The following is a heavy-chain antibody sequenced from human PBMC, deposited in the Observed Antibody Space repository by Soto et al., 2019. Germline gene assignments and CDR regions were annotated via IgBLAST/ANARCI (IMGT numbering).Heavy chain of an antibody. CDR3: GRHRGRVAVI. J-gene: IGHJ4*02. CDR2: IYYSGST. CDR1: GGSINTNEFY. D-gene: IGHD3-10*01. V-gene: IGHV4-39*01. Sequence: PSETLSLTCSVSGGSINTNEFYWGWIRQPPEKGPEWIGSIYYSGSTYYNLSLKSRVTIVVDTSKNQFSLKLSSVTAADTAVYYCGRHRGRVAVIWGQGTLVTVSS.